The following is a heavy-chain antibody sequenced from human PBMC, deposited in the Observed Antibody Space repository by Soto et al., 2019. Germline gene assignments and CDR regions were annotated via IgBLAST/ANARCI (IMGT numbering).Heavy chain of an antibody. CDR2: IYNGEST. V-gene: IGHV4-59*01. J-gene: IGHJ4*02. CDR3: AQTTGWPGFDY. CDR1: GASISNYY. Sequence: QMQLQESGPGLVKPSETMSLTCTASGASISNYYWNWIRQPPGKGLEWIGHIYNGESTNYNTSPKXXVTISVDTSKTQFSLKLGSVTAADTAVYYCAQTTGWPGFDYWGQGILVTVSS. D-gene: IGHD6-19*01.